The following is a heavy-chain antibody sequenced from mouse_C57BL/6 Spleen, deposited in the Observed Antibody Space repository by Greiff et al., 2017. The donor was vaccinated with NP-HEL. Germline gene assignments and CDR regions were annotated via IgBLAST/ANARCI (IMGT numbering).Heavy chain of an antibody. J-gene: IGHJ1*03. Sequence: QVQLQQPGAELVKPGASVKLSCKASGYTFTSYWMHWVKQRPGQGLEWIGMIHPNSGSTNYNEKFKSKATLTVDKSSSTAYMQLSSLTSEDSAVYYCAREEYYGSSYDWYFDVWGTGTTVTVSS. CDR1: GYTFTSYW. D-gene: IGHD1-1*01. V-gene: IGHV1-64*01. CDR3: AREEYYGSSYDWYFDV. CDR2: IHPNSGST.